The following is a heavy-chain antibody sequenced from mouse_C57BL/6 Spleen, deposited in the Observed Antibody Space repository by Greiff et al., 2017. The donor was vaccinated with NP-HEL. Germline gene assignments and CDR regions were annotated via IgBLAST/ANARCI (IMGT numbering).Heavy chain of an antibody. CDR1: GFSLTSYG. J-gene: IGHJ3*01. D-gene: IGHD2-4*01. CDR3: AKKGYDYDEWFAY. V-gene: IGHV2-5*01. CDR2: IWSGGST. Sequence: QVQLKESGPGLVQPSQRLSIPCTVSGFSLTSYGVHWVRQSPGKGLEWLGVIWSGGSTDYNAAFMSRLSITKDNSKSQVFFKMNSLQAYDTAIYYCAKKGYDYDEWFAYWGQGTLVTVSA.